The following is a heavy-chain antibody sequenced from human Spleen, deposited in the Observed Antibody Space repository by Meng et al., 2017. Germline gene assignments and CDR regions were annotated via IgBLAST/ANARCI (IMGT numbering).Heavy chain of an antibody. J-gene: IGHJ3*02. CDR2: IYQSGST. V-gene: IGHV4-38-2*01. CDR1: GYSITGSYN. CDR3: ARGRDGNNLAAFDI. D-gene: IGHD5-24*01. Sequence: GSLRLTCAVSGYSITGSYNWGWIRQSPGKGLEWIGSIYQSGSTYYNPSLKSRVTMSADTSKNQFSLKLTSVTAADTAVYLCARGRDGNNLAAFDIWGQGTMVTVSS.